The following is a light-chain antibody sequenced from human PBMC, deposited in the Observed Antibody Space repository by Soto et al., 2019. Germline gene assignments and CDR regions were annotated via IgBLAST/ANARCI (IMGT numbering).Light chain of an antibody. CDR2: GAS. V-gene: IGKV1-8*01. J-gene: IGKJ2*03. Sequence: AIRMTQSPSSLSAATGDTVIITSRAGQDISDYVAWYQHKPGRPPKILIYGASTLQSWVPPRFSGSGSETEFMLTISRLQSEDFATYYCQQYYSSYSFGQGTKVDIK. CDR1: QDISDY. CDR3: QQYYSSYS.